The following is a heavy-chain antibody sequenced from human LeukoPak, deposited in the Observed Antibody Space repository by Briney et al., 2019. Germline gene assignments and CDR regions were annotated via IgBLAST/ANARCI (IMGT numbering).Heavy chain of an antibody. J-gene: IGHJ4*02. CDR3: AKPDLITMMLHY. CDR1: GFTFSSYA. V-gene: IGHV3-23*01. Sequence: GGSVSFSCAASGFTFSSYALSRVGQAQGKGRKWVSAISGSGGSTYDADSVKGRFTISRDNSKNTLYLQMNSLRAEDTTVNYCAKPDLITMMLHYWGQGTLVTLSS. CDR2: ISGSGGST. D-gene: IGHD3-22*01.